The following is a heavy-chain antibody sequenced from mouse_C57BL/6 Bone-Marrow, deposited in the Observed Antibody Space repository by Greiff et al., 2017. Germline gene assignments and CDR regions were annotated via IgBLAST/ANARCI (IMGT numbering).Heavy chain of an antibody. J-gene: IGHJ2*01. CDR2: IHPNSGST. CDR1: GYTFTSYW. Sequence: VQLQQPGAELVKPGASVKLSCKASGYTFTSYWMHWVKPRPGQGLEWIGMIHPNSGSTHYNEKFKSKATLTVDKSSSTAYMQLSSLTSEDSAVYYCARPITTSDYFDYWGQGTTLTVAS. D-gene: IGHD1-2*01. CDR3: ARPITTSDYFDY. V-gene: IGHV1-64*01.